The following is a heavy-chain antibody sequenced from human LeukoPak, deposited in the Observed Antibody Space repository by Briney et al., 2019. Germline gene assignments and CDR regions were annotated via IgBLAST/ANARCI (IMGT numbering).Heavy chain of an antibody. CDR3: ARDFSRGGYYYDSSGYSKFDC. D-gene: IGHD3-22*01. CDR1: GFTFSSYA. J-gene: IGHJ4*02. V-gene: IGHV3-30-3*01. CDR2: ISYDGSNK. Sequence: GGSLRLSCAASGFTFSSYAMHWVRQAPGKGLEWVAVISYDGSNKYYADSVKGRFTISRDNSKNTLYLQMNSLRAEDTAVYYCARDFSRGGYYYDSSGYSKFDCWGQGTLVTVSS.